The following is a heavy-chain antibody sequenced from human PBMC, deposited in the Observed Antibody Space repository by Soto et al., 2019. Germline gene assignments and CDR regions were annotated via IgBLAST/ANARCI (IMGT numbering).Heavy chain of an antibody. D-gene: IGHD6-19*01. V-gene: IGHV3-23*01. CDR3: ARDQISGWYDN. CDR2: MGGSVDSK. Sequence: EVQLLESGGGLVKPGGSLRLSCAASGFAFGRYALSWVRQAPGKGLEWVSAMGGSVDSKSYADSVKGRFTISRDDPKNTLFLEMNSLRPEDTPIYFCARDQISGWYDNWGQGTLVTVSS. J-gene: IGHJ5*02. CDR1: GFAFGRYA.